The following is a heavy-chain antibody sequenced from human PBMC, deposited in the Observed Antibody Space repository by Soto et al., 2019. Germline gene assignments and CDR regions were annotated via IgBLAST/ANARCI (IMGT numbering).Heavy chain of an antibody. V-gene: IGHV3-23*01. CDR2: ISCSGRFT. D-gene: IGHD3-22*01. CDR1: GFTLRSYG. Sequence: EVQVLESGGGLVQPGGSLRLSCAASGFTLRSYGMSWVRHAPGEVLEWVSSISCSGRFTYYAVSVNGRFTISRDNSQNPLYLEMNSLRAEDTEIYYCAKGGGDPALLVVIIRHFDYWGQGTLVTVS. J-gene: IGHJ4*02. CDR3: AKGGGDPALLVVIIRHFDY.